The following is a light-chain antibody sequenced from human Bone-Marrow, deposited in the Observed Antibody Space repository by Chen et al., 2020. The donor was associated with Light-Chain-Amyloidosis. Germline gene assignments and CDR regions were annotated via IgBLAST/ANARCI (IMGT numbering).Light chain of an antibody. J-gene: IGLJ1*01. CDR3: SSYTITNTLV. V-gene: IGLV2-14*01. Sequence: QSALTQPASVSGSPGQSITISCTGTSSDVGGDNHVSWYQPHPDKAPKLMIYEVTNRPSWVPDRFSGSKSNNTASLTISGLQTEDVADYFCSSYTITNTLVFGSGTRVTVL. CDR2: EVT. CDR1: SSDVGGDNH.